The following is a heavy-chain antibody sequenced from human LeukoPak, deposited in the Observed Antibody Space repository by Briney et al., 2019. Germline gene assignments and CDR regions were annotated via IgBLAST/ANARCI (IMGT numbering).Heavy chain of an antibody. J-gene: IGHJ5*02. CDR2: IYYSGST. CDR1: GGSIGTYY. CDR3: ARRTSVAGVWFDP. D-gene: IGHD6-19*01. Sequence: PSETLSLTCTVSGGSIGTYYWSWIRQPPGKGLDWIGYIYYSGSTNYNPSLKSRVTISVDTSKNQFSLKLRSVTAADTAVYYCARRTSVAGVWFDPWGQGTLVTVSS. V-gene: IGHV4-59*08.